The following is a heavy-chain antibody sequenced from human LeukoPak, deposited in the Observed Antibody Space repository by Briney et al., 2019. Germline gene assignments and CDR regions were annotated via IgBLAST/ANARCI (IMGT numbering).Heavy chain of an antibody. CDR1: GLIYRSYW. CDR3: ARERDGRFFDY. V-gene: IGHV3-7*01. J-gene: IGHJ4*02. CDR2: INQDGSEK. Sequence: GGSLRLSCEVSGLIYRSYWMSWVRQAPGKGLEWVANINQDGSEKYFVDSVRGRFTISRDNAKNSLHLQMNTLRAEDTAVYYCARERDGRFFDYWGQGTLVTVSS. D-gene: IGHD5-24*01.